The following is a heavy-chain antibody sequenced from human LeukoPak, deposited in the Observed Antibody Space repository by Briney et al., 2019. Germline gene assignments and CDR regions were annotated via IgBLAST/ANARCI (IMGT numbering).Heavy chain of an antibody. V-gene: IGHV4-59*01. CDR2: IYYSGST. D-gene: IGHD1-1*01. CDR3: ARAHKLNAFDI. CDR1: GGSISSYY. Sequence: SETLSLTCTVPGGSISSYYWSWIRQPPGKGLEWIGYIYYSGSTNYNPSLKSRVTISVDTSKNQFSLKLSSVTAADTAVYYCARAHKLNAFDIWGQGTMVTVSS. J-gene: IGHJ3*02.